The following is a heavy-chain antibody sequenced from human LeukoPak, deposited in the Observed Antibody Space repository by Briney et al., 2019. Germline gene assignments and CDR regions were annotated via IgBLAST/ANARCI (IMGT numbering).Heavy chain of an antibody. CDR3: ARMDYYGSGVDY. V-gene: IGHV4-39*01. J-gene: IGHJ4*02. CDR1: GGSISSRSYY. Sequence: SETLSLTCTVSGGSISSRSYYWGWIRQPPGKGREWIGSMYYSGISYYNPSLKSRVTISVDTSKNQFSLKLRSVTAADTAVYYCARMDYYGSGVDYWGQGTMVTVPS. CDR2: MYYSGIS. D-gene: IGHD3-10*01.